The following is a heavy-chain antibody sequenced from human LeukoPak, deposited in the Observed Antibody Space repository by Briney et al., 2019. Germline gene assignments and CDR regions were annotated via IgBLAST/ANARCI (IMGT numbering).Heavy chain of an antibody. J-gene: IGHJ6*02. V-gene: IGHV1-18*01. Sequence: ASVKVSCKASGYTFTGFSISWMRQAPGQGLEWMGWINTHNGNTKYTQKFQGRVTMTRDKFTSTAYMELTSLTSDDTAVYYCARDDAPAGSESYCRRISCYLGRLDVWGQGTTITVSS. D-gene: IGHD2-2*01. CDR2: INTHNGNT. CDR3: ARDDAPAGSESYCRRISCYLGRLDV. CDR1: GYTFTGFS.